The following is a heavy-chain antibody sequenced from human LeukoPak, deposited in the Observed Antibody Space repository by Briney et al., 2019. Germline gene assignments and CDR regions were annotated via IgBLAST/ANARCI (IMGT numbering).Heavy chain of an antibody. CDR2: IYPGDSDT. CDR3: ARSHPQYYWLPELAY. V-gene: IGHV5-51*01. Sequence: GESLKIPCKGSGYSFTSYWIGWVRQMPGKGLEWMGIIYPGDSDTRYSPSFQGQVTISADKSISTAYLQWSSLKASDTAMYYCARSHPQYYWLPELAYWGQGTLVTVSS. D-gene: IGHD3-16*01. J-gene: IGHJ4*02. CDR1: GYSFTSYW.